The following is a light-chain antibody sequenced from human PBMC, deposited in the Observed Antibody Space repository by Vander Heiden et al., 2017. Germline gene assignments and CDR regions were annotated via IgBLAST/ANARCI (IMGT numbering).Light chain of an antibody. V-gene: IGLV2-11*01. CDR3: CSYAGSYTWV. CDR2: DVS. J-gene: IGLJ3*02. Sequence: QSALPKPRSVSGSPGQSVTISCTGTSSDVGGYNYVSWYQQHPGKAPKLMIYDVSKRPSGVPDRFSGSKSGNTASLTISGLQAEDEADYYCCSYAGSYTWVFGGGTKLTVL. CDR1: SSDVGGYNY.